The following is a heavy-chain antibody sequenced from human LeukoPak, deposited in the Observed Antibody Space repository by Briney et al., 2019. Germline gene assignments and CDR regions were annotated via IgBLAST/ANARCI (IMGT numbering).Heavy chain of an antibody. CDR1: GFSVSGNY. D-gene: IGHD3-10*01. Sequence: TGGSLRLSCAVSGFSVSGNYMNWVRQAPGKGREWVSMISSGGTTYNADSVKGRFTISRDNSKNTLNLQMNSLRAKDTAVYYCTRRGEGYGSPFDYWGQGTLVTVSS. CDR2: ISSGGTT. CDR3: TRRGEGYGSPFDY. J-gene: IGHJ4*02. V-gene: IGHV3-66*04.